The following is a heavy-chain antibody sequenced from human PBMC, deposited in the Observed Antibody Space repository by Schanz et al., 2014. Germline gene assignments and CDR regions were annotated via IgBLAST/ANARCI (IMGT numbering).Heavy chain of an antibody. CDR1: GFTFSIYC. CDR3: AKDGRLPYYGTGSDFDY. J-gene: IGHJ4*02. Sequence: EVQLLESGGGLVQPGGSLRLSCAASGFTFSIYCMSWVRQAPGKGLEWVSRMIGSGSSVFYADSVKGRFTISRDNLKNTVYLQMNSLRAGDTAVYYCAKDGRLPYYGTGSDFDYWGQGTLVAVSS. D-gene: IGHD3-22*01. V-gene: IGHV3-23*01. CDR2: MIGSGSSV.